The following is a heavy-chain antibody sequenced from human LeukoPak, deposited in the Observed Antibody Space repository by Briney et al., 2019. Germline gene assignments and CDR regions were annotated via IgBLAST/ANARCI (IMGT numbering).Heavy chain of an antibody. CDR3: ARHGPLAAAGPRLASDDAFDI. CDR2: IYYSGST. D-gene: IGHD6-13*01. Sequence: SETLSLTCTVSGGSISSYYWSWLRQPPGKGLEWIGYIYYSGSTNYNPSLKSRVTISVDTSKNQFSLKLSSVTAADTAVYYCARHGPLAAAGPRLASDDAFDIWGQGTMVTVSS. V-gene: IGHV4-59*08. J-gene: IGHJ3*02. CDR1: GGSISSYY.